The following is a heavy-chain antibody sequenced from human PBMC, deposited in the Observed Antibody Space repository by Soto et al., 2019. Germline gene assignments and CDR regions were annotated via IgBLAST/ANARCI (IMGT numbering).Heavy chain of an antibody. D-gene: IGHD6-13*01. V-gene: IGHV3-74*01. CDR3: AGEAGLHVSWYFDL. CDR2: IKSDGSSI. Sequence: EVQLVESGGGLLQPGGSLRLSCAASGFTFSTYWMHWVRQAPGEGLVWVSRIKSDGSSISYADSVKGRFTISRDNARNTLSLQMNSLRAEDTAVYYCAGEAGLHVSWYFDLWGRGTLVTVSS. CDR1: GFTFSTYW. J-gene: IGHJ2*01.